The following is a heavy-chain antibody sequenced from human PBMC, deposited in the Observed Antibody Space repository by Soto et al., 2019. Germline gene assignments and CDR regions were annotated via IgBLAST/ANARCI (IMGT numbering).Heavy chain of an antibody. CDR2: IYPGDSDT. CDR3: ARHSEGLVGATYEDY. CDR1: GYSFTIYW. D-gene: IGHD1-26*01. V-gene: IGHV5-51*01. Sequence: PGESLKISCKGSGYSFTIYWIGWVRQMPGKGLEWMGIIYPGDSDTRYSPSFQGQVTISADKSISTAYLQWSSLKASDTAMYYCARHSEGLVGATYEDYWGQGTLVTVSS. J-gene: IGHJ4*02.